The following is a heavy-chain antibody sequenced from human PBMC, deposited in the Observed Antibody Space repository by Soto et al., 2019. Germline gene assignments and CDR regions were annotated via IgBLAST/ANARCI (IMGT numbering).Heavy chain of an antibody. Sequence: GGSLRLSCAASGFTFSSYAMSWVRQAPGKGLEWVSAISGSGGSTYYADSVKGRFTISRDNPKNTLYLQMNSLRAEDTAVYYCAKVYCSSTSCQPGYDAFDIWGQGTMVTVSS. CDR3: AKVYCSSTSCQPGYDAFDI. D-gene: IGHD2-2*01. CDR2: ISGSGGST. J-gene: IGHJ3*02. V-gene: IGHV3-23*01. CDR1: GFTFSSYA.